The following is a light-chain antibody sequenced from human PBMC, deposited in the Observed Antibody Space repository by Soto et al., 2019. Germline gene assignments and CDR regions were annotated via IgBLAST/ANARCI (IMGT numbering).Light chain of an antibody. Sequence: IVLTQSPGTLSLSPGERATLSCRASQSIGRRYLAWYQQKPGQGPMLLIYDTSERASDIPDRFSGSGYGTDFTLTISRLVPEDFAVYYCQYQGTFGGGTKVEIK. CDR1: QSIGRRY. V-gene: IGKV3-20*01. CDR3: QYQGT. J-gene: IGKJ4*01. CDR2: DTS.